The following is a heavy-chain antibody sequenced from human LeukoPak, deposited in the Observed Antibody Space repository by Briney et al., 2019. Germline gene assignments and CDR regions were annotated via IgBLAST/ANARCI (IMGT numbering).Heavy chain of an antibody. D-gene: IGHD6-19*01. Sequence: GGSLRLSCVASRLTFSSYEMNWVRQAPGKGLEWDSYISSSGSTIYYADSVKGRFTISRDNAKNSLYLQMNSLRGEDTAVYFCAKTPMTNGWYYFDYWGQGSLVTVSS. CDR2: ISSSGSTI. V-gene: IGHV3-48*03. J-gene: IGHJ4*02. CDR1: RLTFSSYE. CDR3: AKTPMTNGWYYFDY.